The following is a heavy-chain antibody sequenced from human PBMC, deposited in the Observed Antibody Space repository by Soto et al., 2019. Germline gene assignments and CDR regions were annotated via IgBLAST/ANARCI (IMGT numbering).Heavy chain of an antibody. CDR1: GGTFSSYA. CDR3: ARRGFHDYVWGSYRYQGGSGYHGMDV. CDR2: IIPIFGTA. D-gene: IGHD3-16*02. J-gene: IGHJ6*02. V-gene: IGHV1-69*13. Sequence: GASVKVSCKASGGTFSSYAISWVRQAPGQGLEWMGGIIPIFGTANYAQKFQGRVTITADESTSTAYMELSSLRSEDTAVYYCARRGFHDYVWGSYRYQGGSGYHGMDVWGQGTTVTVSS.